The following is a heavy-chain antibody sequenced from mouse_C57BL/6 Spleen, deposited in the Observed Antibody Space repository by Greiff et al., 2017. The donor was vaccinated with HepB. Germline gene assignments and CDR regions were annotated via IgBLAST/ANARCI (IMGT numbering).Heavy chain of an antibody. Sequence: QVQLQQSGPELVKPGASVKISCKASGYAFSSSWMNWVKQRPGKGLEWIGRIYPGDGDTNYNGKFKGKATLTADNSSSTAYMQLSSLTSEDSAVYFCAREVYYGSSYAMDYWGQGTSVTVSS. D-gene: IGHD1-1*01. CDR3: AREVYYGSSYAMDY. V-gene: IGHV1-82*01. CDR2: IYPGDGDT. CDR1: GYAFSSSW. J-gene: IGHJ4*01.